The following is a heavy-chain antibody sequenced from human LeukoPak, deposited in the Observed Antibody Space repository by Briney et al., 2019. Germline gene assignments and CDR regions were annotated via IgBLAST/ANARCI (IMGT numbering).Heavy chain of an antibody. V-gene: IGHV3-7*04. J-gene: IGHJ5*01. Sequence: GGSLRLSCAASGFTFSSYWMAWVRQAPGKGLEWLANIKEDGSDTYYVDSVKGRFTISRDNARNSLYLQMNSLRAEDTVVYYCARDKGYNCFDSWGQGTLVTVSS. CDR1: GFTFSSYW. CDR2: IKEDGSDT. CDR3: ARDKGYNCFDS.